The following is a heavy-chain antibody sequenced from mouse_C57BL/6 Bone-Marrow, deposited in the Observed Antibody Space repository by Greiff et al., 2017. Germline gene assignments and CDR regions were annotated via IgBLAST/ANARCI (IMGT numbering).Heavy chain of an antibody. Sequence: QVQLQQSGAELVRPGASVTLSCKASGYTFTDYEMHWVKQTPVHGLEWIGAIDPETGGTAYNQKFKGKAILTADKSSSTAYMQLRSLTSEDSAVYYCTSKCYYYGSSFAYWGQGTLVTVSA. CDR3: TSKCYYYGSSFAY. D-gene: IGHD1-1*01. J-gene: IGHJ3*01. V-gene: IGHV1-15*01. CDR1: GYTFTDYE. CDR2: IDPETGGT.